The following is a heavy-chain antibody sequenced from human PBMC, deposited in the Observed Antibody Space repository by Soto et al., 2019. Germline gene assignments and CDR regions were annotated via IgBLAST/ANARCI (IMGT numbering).Heavy chain of an antibody. CDR1: GGSISSYY. J-gene: IGHJ3*02. V-gene: IGHV4-59*01. Sequence: SETLSLTCTVSGGSISSYYWSWIRQPPGKGLEWIGYIYYSGSTNYNPSLKSRVTISVDTSKNQFSLKLSSVTAADTAVYYCARDSYSSSKIHAFDIWGQGTMVTVS. D-gene: IGHD6-6*01. CDR2: IYYSGST. CDR3: ARDSYSSSKIHAFDI.